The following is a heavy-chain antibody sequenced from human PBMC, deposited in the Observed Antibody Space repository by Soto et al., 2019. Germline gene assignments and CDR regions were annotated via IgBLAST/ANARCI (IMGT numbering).Heavy chain of an antibody. Sequence: ASVKVSCKVSGYTLTELSMHWVRQAPGKGLEWMGGFDPEDGETIYAQKFQGRVTMTEDKSTDTAYMELSSLRSEDTAVYYCATDINGGDDSSGYYNKRLQHWGQGTLVTVSS. D-gene: IGHD3-22*01. CDR3: ATDINGGDDSSGYYNKRLQH. CDR2: FDPEDGET. CDR1: GYTLTELS. V-gene: IGHV1-24*01. J-gene: IGHJ1*01.